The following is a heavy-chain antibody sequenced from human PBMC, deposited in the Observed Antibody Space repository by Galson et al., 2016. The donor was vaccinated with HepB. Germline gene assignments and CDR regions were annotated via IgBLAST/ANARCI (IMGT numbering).Heavy chain of an antibody. Sequence: SLRLSCAASGFTFSRFWMNWVRQAPGKGLEWVASIKEDASKAFYADSVKGRFTISRDNVEDSLSLQMNSLRSEDTAVYYCARYGDEAVWNFHQWGQGTLGTVSS. V-gene: IGHV3-7*03. CDR2: IKEDASKA. CDR3: ARYGDEAVWNFHQ. J-gene: IGHJ1*01. D-gene: IGHD4-17*01. CDR1: GFTFSRFW.